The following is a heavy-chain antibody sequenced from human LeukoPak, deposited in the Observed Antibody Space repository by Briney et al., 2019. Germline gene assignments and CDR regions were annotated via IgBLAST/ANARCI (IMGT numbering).Heavy chain of an antibody. CDR1: GFTFSSYS. D-gene: IGHD6-19*01. CDR2: ISSSSNYV. V-gene: IGHV3-21*01. CDR3: ARGVVAGRIFDGHFDY. J-gene: IGHJ4*02. Sequence: GGSLRLSCAASGFTFSSYSMNWVRQAPGKGLEWVSSISSSSNYVYYADSVKGRFTISRDNAKNSLYLQMNSLRAEDTAVYYCARGVVAGRIFDGHFDYWGQGTLVTVSS.